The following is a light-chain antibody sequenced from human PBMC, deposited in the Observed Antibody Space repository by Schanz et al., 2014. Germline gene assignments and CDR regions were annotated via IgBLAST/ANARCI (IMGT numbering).Light chain of an antibody. V-gene: IGKV3-11*01. J-gene: IGKJ4*01. Sequence: EIVMTQSPATLSVSPGERATLSCRASQSVSSNLAWYQQKPGQAPRLLMYGASSRATGTPDRFSGSGSGTDFTLTISSLEPEDFAVYYCQQRSNWPPGLTFGGGTKVEIK. CDR2: GAS. CDR3: QQRSNWPPGLT. CDR1: QSVSSN.